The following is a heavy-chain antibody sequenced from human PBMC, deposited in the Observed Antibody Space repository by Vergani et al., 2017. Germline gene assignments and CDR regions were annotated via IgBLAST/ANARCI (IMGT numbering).Heavy chain of an antibody. CDR3: ASLQWLEGIDY. CDR1: GGSISSSSYY. D-gene: IGHD6-19*01. Sequence: QLQLQESGPGLVKPSETLSLTCTVSGGSISSSSYYWGWIRQPPGKGLEWIGSIYYSGSTYYNPSLKSRVTISVDTSKNQFSLKLSSVTAADTAVYYCASLQWLEGIDYWGQGTLVTVSS. J-gene: IGHJ4*02. CDR2: IYYSGST. V-gene: IGHV4-39*01.